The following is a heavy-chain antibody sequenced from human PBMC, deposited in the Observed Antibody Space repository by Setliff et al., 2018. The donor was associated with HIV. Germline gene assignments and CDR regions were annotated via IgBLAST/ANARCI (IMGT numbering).Heavy chain of an antibody. CDR1: GGSISSGSYY. J-gene: IGHJ5*02. Sequence: PSETLSLTCTVSGGSISSGSYYWSWIRQPAGKGLEWIGRIYTSGSTKYNPSLQSRVTMSIDTSKNQFSLKLTSVTAADTAVYYCARRIDNSGSFPDKNWFDTWGQGSLVTVSS. CDR2: IYTSGST. V-gene: IGHV4-61*02. D-gene: IGHD3-10*01. CDR3: ARRIDNSGSFPDKNWFDT.